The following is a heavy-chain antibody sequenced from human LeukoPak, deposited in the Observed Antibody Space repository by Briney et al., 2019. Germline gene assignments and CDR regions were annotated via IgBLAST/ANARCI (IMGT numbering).Heavy chain of an antibody. CDR2: INSGGSST. V-gene: IGHV3-74*01. D-gene: IGHD5-18*01. CDR3: ARGGYGTGIDY. Sequence: GGSLRLSCAASGFTFSSYAMSWVRQAPGKGLVWLSYINSGGSSTTYADSVKGRFTISRDNAKNTLYLQMNSLRAEDTAVYYCARGGYGTGIDYWGQGALVTVSS. CDR1: GFTFSSYA. J-gene: IGHJ4*02.